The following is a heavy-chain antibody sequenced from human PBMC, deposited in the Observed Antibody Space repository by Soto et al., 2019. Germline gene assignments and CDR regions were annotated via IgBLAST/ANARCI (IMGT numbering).Heavy chain of an antibody. CDR1: GGSISSGGYY. V-gene: IGHV4-31*03. CDR3: ARGVVAATPWFDP. Sequence: SETLSLTCTVSGGSISSGGYYWSWIRQHPGKGLEWIGYIYYSGSTYYNPSLKSRVTISVDTSKNQFSLKLSSVTAADTAVYYCARGVVAATPWFDPWGQGTLVTVSS. J-gene: IGHJ5*02. CDR2: IYYSGST. D-gene: IGHD2-15*01.